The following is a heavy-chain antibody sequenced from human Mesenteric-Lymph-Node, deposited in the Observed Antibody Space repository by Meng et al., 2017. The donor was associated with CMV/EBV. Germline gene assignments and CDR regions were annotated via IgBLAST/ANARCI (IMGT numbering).Heavy chain of an antibody. CDR2: IYSGGSST. Sequence: GGSLRLSCAASGFTFSSYAMDWVRQAPGKGLEWVSVIYSGGSSTYYADSVKGRFTISRDNSKNTLYLQMNSLRAEDTAVYYCAKDWGSGVVDYWGQGTLVTVSS. J-gene: IGHJ4*02. CDR3: AKDWGSGVVDY. CDR1: GFTFSSYA. D-gene: IGHD3-16*01. V-gene: IGHV3-23*03.